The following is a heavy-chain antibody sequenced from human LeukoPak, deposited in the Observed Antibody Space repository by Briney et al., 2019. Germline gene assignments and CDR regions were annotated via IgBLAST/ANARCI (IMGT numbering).Heavy chain of an antibody. D-gene: IGHD3-10*01. V-gene: IGHV3-23*01. CDR2: ISDSGAYT. CDR1: GFTFSSCA. Sequence: SGGSLRLSCAASGFTFSSCAMSWVRQAPGKGLEWVSAISDSGAYTYYADSVKGRFTISRDNAKNSLYLQMNSLRAEDTAVYYCARDAVRGVIITNWFDPWGQGTLVTVSS. J-gene: IGHJ5*02. CDR3: ARDAVRGVIITNWFDP.